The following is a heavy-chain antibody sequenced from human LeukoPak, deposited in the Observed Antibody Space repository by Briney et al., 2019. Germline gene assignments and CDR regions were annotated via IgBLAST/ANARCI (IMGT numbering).Heavy chain of an antibody. CDR1: GFTFSSHA. V-gene: IGHV3-23*01. D-gene: IGHD3-10*01. J-gene: IGHJ4*02. Sequence: GGSLRLSCSASGFTFSSHAMNWVRQAPGKGLEWVSVIRSSGGGGSTYYAESVKGRFTTSRDNSKNTLYLQMNSLRAEDTAVYYCAKGRGYYYGSGSYFDYWGQGTLVTVSS. CDR2: IRSSGGGGST. CDR3: AKGRGYYYGSGSYFDY.